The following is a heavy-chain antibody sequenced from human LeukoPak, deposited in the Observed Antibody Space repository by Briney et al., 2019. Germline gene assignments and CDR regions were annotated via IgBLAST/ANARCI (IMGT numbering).Heavy chain of an antibody. Sequence: GGSLRLSCAASGFTLSSYWMHWVRQAPGKGLVWVSRINSDGSSTSYADSVKGRFTISRDNAKNMLYLQMNSLRAEDTAVYYCARDPGGYCSGGSCPACGQGTLVTVSS. J-gene: IGHJ5*02. CDR2: INSDGSST. CDR3: ARDPGGYCSGGSCPA. D-gene: IGHD2-15*01. CDR1: GFTLSSYW. V-gene: IGHV3-74*01.